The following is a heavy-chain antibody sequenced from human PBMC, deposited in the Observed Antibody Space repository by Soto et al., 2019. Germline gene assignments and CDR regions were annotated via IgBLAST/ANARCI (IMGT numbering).Heavy chain of an antibody. CDR1: GGSFSGYY. CDR3: ARAYPGMGATPDFDY. V-gene: IGHV4-34*01. CDR2: INHSGST. D-gene: IGHD1-26*01. Sequence: SETLSLTCAVYGGSFSGYYWSWIRQPPGKGLEWIGEINHSGSTNYNPSLKSRVTISVDTSKNQFSLKLSSVTAADTAVYYCARAYPGMGATPDFDYWGQGTLVTVPQ. J-gene: IGHJ4*02.